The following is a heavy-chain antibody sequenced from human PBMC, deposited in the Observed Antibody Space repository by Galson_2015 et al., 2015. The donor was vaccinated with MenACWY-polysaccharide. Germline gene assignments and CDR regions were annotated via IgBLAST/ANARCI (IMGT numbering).Heavy chain of an antibody. V-gene: IGHV4-31*03. CDR1: GGSISSGGYY. J-gene: IGHJ4*02. CDR2: IYY. D-gene: IGHD6-13*01. CDR3: ARENAAGRSGYFDY. Sequence: QVQLQESSPGLVKPSQTLSLTCTVSGGSISSGGYYWSWIRQHPGKGLEWIGYIYYNPSLKSRVTISVDTSKNQFSLKLSSVTAANTAVYYCARENAAGRSGYFDYWGQGTLVTVSS.